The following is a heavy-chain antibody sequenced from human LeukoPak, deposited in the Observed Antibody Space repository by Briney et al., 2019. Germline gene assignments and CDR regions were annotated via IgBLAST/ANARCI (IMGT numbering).Heavy chain of an antibody. V-gene: IGHV3-11*04. D-gene: IGHD6-13*01. CDR3: ARDRWAAAASFDY. CDR2: ISSSGSTI. CDR1: GFTFSDYY. J-gene: IGHJ4*02. Sequence: GGSPRLSCAASGFTFSDYYMSWIRQAPGKGLEWVSYISSSGSTIYYADSVKGRFTISRDNAKNSLYLQMNSLRAEDTAVYYCARDRWAAAASFDYWGQGTLVTVSS.